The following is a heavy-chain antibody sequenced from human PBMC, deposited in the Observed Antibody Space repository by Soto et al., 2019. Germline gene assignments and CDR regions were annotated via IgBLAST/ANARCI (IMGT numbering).Heavy chain of an antibody. CDR2: IYYSGST. Sequence: QVQLQESGPGLVKPSQTLSLTCTVSGGSISSGGYYWSWIRQHPGKGLEWIGYIYYSGSTYYNSSLKSRVTISVDTSKNPFSLKLSSVTAADTAVYYCARGVTMVRGVIHTPYFDYWGQGTLVTVSS. J-gene: IGHJ4*02. D-gene: IGHD3-10*01. CDR1: GGSISSGGYY. CDR3: ARGVTMVRGVIHTPYFDY. V-gene: IGHV4-31*03.